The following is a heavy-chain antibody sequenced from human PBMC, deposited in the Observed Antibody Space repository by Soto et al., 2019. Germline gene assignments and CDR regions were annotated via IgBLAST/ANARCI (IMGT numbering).Heavy chain of an antibody. CDR1: GFTFSGFS. J-gene: IGHJ4*02. V-gene: IGHV3-21*01. Sequence: GGSLRLSCAASGFTFSGFSMNWVRQAPGKGLEWVSSVTSSPSSMFYADSVKGRFTISRDDAKDSLFLQMNSLRADDTAVYYCAREADFASSGYVLDYWGLGTLVTVSS. CDR3: AREADFASSGYVLDY. CDR2: VTSSPSSM. D-gene: IGHD3-22*01.